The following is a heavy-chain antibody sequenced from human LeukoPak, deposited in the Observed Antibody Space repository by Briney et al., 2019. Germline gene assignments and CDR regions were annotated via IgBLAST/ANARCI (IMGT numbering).Heavy chain of an antibody. Sequence: SQTLSLTCIVSGGSIISGDYYWSWIRQPPGKGLEWIGYIYHNGDIYYNPSLKSRVSISVDTSKNQFSLKLSSVTAADTAVYYCARAGVVPAAINRAFDIWGQGSVVTVSS. V-gene: IGHV4-30-4*08. D-gene: IGHD2-2*02. CDR2: IYHNGDI. CDR1: GGSIISGDYY. J-gene: IGHJ3*02. CDR3: ARAGVVPAAINRAFDI.